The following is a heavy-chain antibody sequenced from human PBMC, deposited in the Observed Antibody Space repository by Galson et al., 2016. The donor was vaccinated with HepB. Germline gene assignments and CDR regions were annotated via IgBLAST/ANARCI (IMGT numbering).Heavy chain of an antibody. CDR2: IYYTGSS. D-gene: IGHD3-10*01. CDR1: GDSVSSSNYY. J-gene: IGHJ4*02. V-gene: IGHV4-39*01. Sequence: SETLSLTCTVSGDSVSSSNYYWGWIRQPPGKGLEWIGSIYYTGSSYYNPSLKSRVTISVDTSKNQFSLRLSSVTAADTAVFYCANSHRYLHGSRNYEGGFDYWGQGTLVTVSS. CDR3: ANSHRYLHGSRNYEGGFDY.